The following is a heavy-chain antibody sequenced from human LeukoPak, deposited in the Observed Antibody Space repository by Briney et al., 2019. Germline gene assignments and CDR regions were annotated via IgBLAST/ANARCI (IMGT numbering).Heavy chain of an antibody. Sequence: GGSLRLYCAAYGFTFSSYEMNWVRQAPGKGLEWVSFISSSGSAIHYADSVRGRFTISRDNAKNSLFLQMSRLRAEDTAVYYCAREKLSFFDSSGYFDHWGQGTLVTVSS. CDR1: GFTFSSYE. CDR2: ISSSGSAI. J-gene: IGHJ4*02. CDR3: AREKLSFFDSSGYFDH. D-gene: IGHD3-22*01. V-gene: IGHV3-48*03.